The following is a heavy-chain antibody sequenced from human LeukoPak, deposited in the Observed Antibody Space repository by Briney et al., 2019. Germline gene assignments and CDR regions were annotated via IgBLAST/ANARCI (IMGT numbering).Heavy chain of an antibody. Sequence: PGGSLRLSCAASGFTFSSYAMSWVRQAPGKGLEWVSAISGSGGSTYYADSVKGRFTVSRDNSKNTLNLQMNSLRAEDTALYYCAKDNGIVAPSIPLDYWGQGTLVTVSS. CDR3: AKDNGIVAPSIPLDY. CDR2: ISGSGGST. CDR1: GFTFSSYA. D-gene: IGHD5-12*01. V-gene: IGHV3-23*01. J-gene: IGHJ4*02.